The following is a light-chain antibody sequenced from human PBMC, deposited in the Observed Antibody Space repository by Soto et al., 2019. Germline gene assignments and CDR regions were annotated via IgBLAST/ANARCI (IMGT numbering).Light chain of an antibody. J-gene: IGLJ2*01. CDR1: SSDVGSYNL. CDR3: CSYAGSNTVI. V-gene: IGLV2-23*01. Sequence: QSALTQPASVSGSTGQSITISCTGTSSDVGSYNLVSWYQQLPGKAPKLIIYEGSTRPSGVSNRFSGSKSGNTASLTISWLQAEDEADYYCCSYAGSNTVIFGGGTKLTVL. CDR2: EGS.